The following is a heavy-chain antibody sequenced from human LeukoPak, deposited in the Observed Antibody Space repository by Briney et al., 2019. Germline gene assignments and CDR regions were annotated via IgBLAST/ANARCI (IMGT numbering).Heavy chain of an antibody. V-gene: IGHV1-2*02. Sequence: GASVKVSCKASGYTFTGHYMHWVRQAPGQGLEGMGWINPNTGGTNYAQQFQGRVTMTRDTSINTAYMELSSLRSDDTAVYFCARETYGDYWMGWFDPWGQGTLVTVSS. J-gene: IGHJ5*02. CDR3: ARETYGDYWMGWFDP. D-gene: IGHD4-17*01. CDR1: GYTFTGHY. CDR2: INPNTGGT.